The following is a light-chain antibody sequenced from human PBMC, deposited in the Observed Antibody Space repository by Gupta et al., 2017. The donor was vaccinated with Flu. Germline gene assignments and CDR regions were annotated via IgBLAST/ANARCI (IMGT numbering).Light chain of an antibody. J-gene: IGKJ2*01. V-gene: IGKV2-28*01. Sequence: TPGEPASISCRSSQSRLHSDGYNYLGWYLQKPGQSPQLLIYLGSTRASGVPDRFSGSGSGTDFTLRISRVEAEDVGFYYCMQALQTPLYTFGQGTKLEIK. CDR3: MQALQTPLYT. CDR2: LGS. CDR1: QSRLHSDGYNY.